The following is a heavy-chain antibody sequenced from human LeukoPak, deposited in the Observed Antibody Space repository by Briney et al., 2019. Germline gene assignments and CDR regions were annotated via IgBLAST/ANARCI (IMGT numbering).Heavy chain of an antibody. V-gene: IGHV1-18*01. CDR3: ARATDLRYFGWLWKGENWFDP. J-gene: IGHJ5*02. CDR2: ISAYNGNT. CDR1: GYTFTSYG. Sequence: GASVNVSCKASGYTFTSYGISWVRQAPGQGLEWMGWISAYNGNTNYAQKLQGRVTMTTDPSTSTAYMELRSLRSDDTAVYYCARATDLRYFGWLWKGENWFDPWGQGTLVTVSS. D-gene: IGHD3-9*01.